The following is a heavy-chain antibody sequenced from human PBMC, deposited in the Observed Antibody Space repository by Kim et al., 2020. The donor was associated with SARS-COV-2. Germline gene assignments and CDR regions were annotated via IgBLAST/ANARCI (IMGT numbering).Heavy chain of an antibody. V-gene: IGHV4-61*02. CDR2: ISTTGST. D-gene: IGHD3-9*01. CDR3: ARAPMDILTGYYAFDT. J-gene: IGHJ3*02. Sequence: SETLSLTCSVSGGSIASDTFCWSWIRQPAGKGLEWIGRISTTGSTNYNPSLNSRLTISQDTSKNHFSLKLSSVTAADTAVYYCARAPMDILTGYYAFDTWGPGTMVTVSS. CDR1: GGSIASDTFC.